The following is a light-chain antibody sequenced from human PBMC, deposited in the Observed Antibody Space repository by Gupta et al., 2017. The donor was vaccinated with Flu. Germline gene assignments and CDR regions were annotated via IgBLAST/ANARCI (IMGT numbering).Light chain of an antibody. J-gene: IGKJ4*01. CDR1: QGISSY. V-gene: IGKV1-8*01. Sequence: AIRMTQSPSSFSASTGDRVTITCRASQGISSYLAWYQQKPGKAPKLLIYAASTWQSGVPSRFSGSGSGTDFTLTISCLQSEDFATYYCQQYYSYPLFGGGTKVEIK. CDR2: AAS. CDR3: QQYYSYPL.